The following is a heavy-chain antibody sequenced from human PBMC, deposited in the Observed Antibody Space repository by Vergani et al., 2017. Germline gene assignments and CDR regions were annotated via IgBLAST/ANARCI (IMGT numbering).Heavy chain of an antibody. V-gene: IGHV3-30*03. J-gene: IGHJ5*02. CDR3: ARGENPSCWFDP. CDR2: ISDDGSNK. D-gene: IGHD1-14*01. CDR1: GFTSSSYG. Sequence: QVQLVESGGGVVQTGRSLRLSCAASGFTSSSYGMHWVRQAPGKGLEWVAVISDDGSNKYYADSVKGRFTISRDKSKNTLYLQMNSLRAEDTAVYYCARGENPSCWFDPWGQGTLVTVSS.